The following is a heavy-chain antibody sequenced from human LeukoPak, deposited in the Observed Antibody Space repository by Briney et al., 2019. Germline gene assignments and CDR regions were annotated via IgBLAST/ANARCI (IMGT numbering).Heavy chain of an antibody. CDR1: GFTVSSNY. CDR3: ARAGYYLSPYFFDY. Sequence: GGSLRLSCAASGFTVSSNYMSWVRQAPGKGLEWVSVIYSGGSTYYADSVKGRFTISRDNSKNTLYLQMNSLRAEDTAVYYCARAGYYLSPYFFDYWGQGTLVTVSS. J-gene: IGHJ4*02. V-gene: IGHV3-53*05. D-gene: IGHD3-3*01. CDR2: IYSGGST.